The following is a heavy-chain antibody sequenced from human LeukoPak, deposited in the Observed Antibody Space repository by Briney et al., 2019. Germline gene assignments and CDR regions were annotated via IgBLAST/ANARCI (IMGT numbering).Heavy chain of an antibody. J-gene: IGHJ4*02. CDR3: ARRRIGYCSSTSCYGGYYFDY. Sequence: SSETLSLTCTVSGGSISSSSYYWGWIRQPPGKGLEWIGNIYYSGSTYYNPSLKSRVTISVDTSKNQFSLKLSSVTAADTAVYYCARRRIGYCSSTSCYGGYYFDYWGQGTLVTVSS. CDR2: IYYSGST. V-gene: IGHV4-39*07. D-gene: IGHD2-2*01. CDR1: GGSISSSSYY.